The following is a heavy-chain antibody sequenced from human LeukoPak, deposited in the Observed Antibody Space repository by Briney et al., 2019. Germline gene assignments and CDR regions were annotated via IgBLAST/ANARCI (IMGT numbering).Heavy chain of an antibody. Sequence: SQTLSLTCAVSGDSVSNNMDAWNWIRQSPSKGLEWLGGTYLSGGWHTDSAFSVRGRLTITANTSKNHFSLQLASVTPEDSAVYSCASVWALSWGQGPLVTVS. J-gene: IGHJ5*02. V-gene: IGHV6-1*01. CDR3: ASVWALS. CDR1: GDSVSNNMDA. D-gene: IGHD1-26*01. CDR2: TYLSGGWHT.